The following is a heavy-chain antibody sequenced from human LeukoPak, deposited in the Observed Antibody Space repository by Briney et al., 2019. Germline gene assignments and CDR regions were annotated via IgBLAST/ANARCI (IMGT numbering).Heavy chain of an antibody. CDR3: ARVLRVGPTAFDF. V-gene: IGHV4-34*01. D-gene: IGHD1-26*01. Sequence: SETLSLTCAVYGGSFSGYYWSWIRQPPGKGLEWIGEINHSGSTNYNPSLKSRVTISVDTSKNQFSLKLSSVTAADTAVYYCARVLRVGPTAFDFWGQGTLVTVSS. CDR1: GGSFSGYY. J-gene: IGHJ4*02. CDR2: INHSGST.